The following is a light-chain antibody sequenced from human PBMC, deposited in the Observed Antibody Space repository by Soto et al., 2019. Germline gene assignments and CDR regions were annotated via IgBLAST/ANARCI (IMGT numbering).Light chain of an antibody. CDR2: LNSDGSH. V-gene: IGLV4-69*01. Sequence: QPVLTQSPSASASLGASVKLTCTLSSGHSSYSIAWHQQQPEKGPRFLVKLNSDGSHNKGDGTPDRFSASSSGAERYLTISSLQSEDEADYYCQAWGTGMVFGGGTKLTVL. CDR3: QAWGTGMV. CDR1: SGHSSYS. J-gene: IGLJ2*01.